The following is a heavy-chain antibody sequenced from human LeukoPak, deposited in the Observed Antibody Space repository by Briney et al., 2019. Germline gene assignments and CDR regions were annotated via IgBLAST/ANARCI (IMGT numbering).Heavy chain of an antibody. CDR3: ARESVRRISMRSKGFFDY. J-gene: IGHJ4*02. V-gene: IGHV3-7*01. CDR2: IKQDGSEK. Sequence: PGGSLRLSCAASGFTFSSYAMSWVRQAPGKGLEWVANIKQDGSEKYYEDSVKGRFTISRDNARNTLFLQMDSLRAEDTAVYYCARESVRRISMRSKGFFDYWGRGTRVTVSS. CDR1: GFTFSSYA. D-gene: IGHD3-22*01.